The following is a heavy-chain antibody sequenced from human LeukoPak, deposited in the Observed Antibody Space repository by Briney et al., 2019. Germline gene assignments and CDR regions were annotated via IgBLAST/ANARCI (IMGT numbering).Heavy chain of an antibody. CDR3: ARSPDYGDPYWYFDL. Sequence: GSLRLSCAASGFTVSSNYMSWVRQAPGKGLEWVSVFYRGGSTHYAGSVEGRFTISRDKSKNTVYLQLNSLRAEDTAVYYCARSPDYGDPYWYFDLWGRGTLVTVSS. D-gene: IGHD4-17*01. J-gene: IGHJ2*01. CDR2: FYRGGST. CDR1: GFTVSSNY. V-gene: IGHV3-53*01.